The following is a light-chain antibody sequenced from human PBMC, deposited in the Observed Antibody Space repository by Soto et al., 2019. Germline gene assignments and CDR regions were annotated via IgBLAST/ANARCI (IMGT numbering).Light chain of an antibody. CDR3: QQRSSWLLT. J-gene: IGKJ4*01. Sequence: EIVLTQSPATLSLSPGERATLSCRASQSVSSYLAWYQQKPGQAPRLLIYDASNRATGIPARFSGSGSGTDFTLTISSLEPEDFAVYYGQQRSSWLLTFGGGTKVEIK. V-gene: IGKV3-11*01. CDR1: QSVSSY. CDR2: DAS.